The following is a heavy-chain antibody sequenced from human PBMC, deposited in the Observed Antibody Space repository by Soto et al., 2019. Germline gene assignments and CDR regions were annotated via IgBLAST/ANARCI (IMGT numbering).Heavy chain of an antibody. V-gene: IGHV1-2*04. CDR3: ARPTRGGRPLHDAFDI. Sequence: ASVKVSCKASGYTFTGYYMHWVRQAPGQGLEWMGWINPNSGGTNYAQKFQGWVTMTRDTSISTAYMELSRLRSDDTAVYYCARPTRGGRPLHDAFDIWGQGTMVTVSS. CDR1: GYTFTGYY. D-gene: IGHD3-10*01. J-gene: IGHJ3*02. CDR2: INPNSGGT.